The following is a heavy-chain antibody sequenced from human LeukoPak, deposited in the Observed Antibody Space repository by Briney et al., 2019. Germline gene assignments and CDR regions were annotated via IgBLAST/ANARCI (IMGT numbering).Heavy chain of an antibody. CDR3: AKDCSSSWYPFTPYFDY. Sequence: GGSLRLSCAASGFTVSSNFMSWVRQAPGQGLEWVSVIYSGGSTYYADSVKGRFTISRDHSKNTLYLQMNSLRAEDTAVYYCAKDCSSSWYPFTPYFDYWGQGTLVTVSS. J-gene: IGHJ4*02. D-gene: IGHD6-13*01. CDR2: IYSGGST. CDR1: GFTVSSNF. V-gene: IGHV3-53*01.